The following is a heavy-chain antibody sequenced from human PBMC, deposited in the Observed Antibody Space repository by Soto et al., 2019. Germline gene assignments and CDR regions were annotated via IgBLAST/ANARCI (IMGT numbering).Heavy chain of an antibody. CDR3: ETRRRGYCNGGTCPEF. CDR2: ISITGNYK. J-gene: IGHJ4*02. Sequence: EVQLVESGGGLVKPGGSLRLSCAASVFTFSSFNMDWVRQAPGKGLEWVSSISITGNYKYYADSLKGRFTISRDNAQNFLFLQMDSLRPEDTAVYYCETRRRGYCNGGTCPEFWSQGTLVTVTS. D-gene: IGHD2-15*01. V-gene: IGHV3-21*01. CDR1: VFTFSSFN.